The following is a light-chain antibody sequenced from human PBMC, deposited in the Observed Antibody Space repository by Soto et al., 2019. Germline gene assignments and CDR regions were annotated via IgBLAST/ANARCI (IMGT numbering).Light chain of an antibody. Sequence: EIVLTQSPATLSLSPGERATISCRASQSVSSYLAWYQQKPGQAPRLLIYDASNRATGIPARFSGSGSGTYFTLTISSLEPDDFVVYYCQQRSNWSLFTFGPGTKVDIK. CDR1: QSVSSY. CDR2: DAS. V-gene: IGKV3-11*01. CDR3: QQRSNWSLFT. J-gene: IGKJ3*01.